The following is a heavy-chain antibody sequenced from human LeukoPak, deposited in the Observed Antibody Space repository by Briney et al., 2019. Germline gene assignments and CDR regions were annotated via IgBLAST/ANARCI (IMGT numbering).Heavy chain of an antibody. J-gene: IGHJ4*02. V-gene: IGHV3-23*01. CDR2: ISSSGGTT. Sequence: GGSLRLSCAASGFTSSSYAMNWVRQAPGKGLEWVSVISSSGGTTYYSDSVKGRFIISRDNSKNTLYLQMNSLRAEDTAVYYCAKAGIAVPATPEYCGQGTQVTVSS. CDR3: AKAGIAVPATPEY. D-gene: IGHD6-19*01. CDR1: GFTSSSYA.